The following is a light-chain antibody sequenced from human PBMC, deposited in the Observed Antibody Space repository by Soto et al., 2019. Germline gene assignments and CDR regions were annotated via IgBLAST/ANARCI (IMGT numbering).Light chain of an antibody. CDR2: SAS. Sequence: DIQMTQSPSSLSASVGDRVTLTCRASESVATYLNWYLQKPGKAPKLLIYSASTLHSGVPSRFSGSGSGTHFTLTISNLQPDDFATYYCQQGYGTPPWTFGQVTKVEI. V-gene: IGKV1-39*01. CDR3: QQGYGTPPWT. CDR1: ESVATY. J-gene: IGKJ1*01.